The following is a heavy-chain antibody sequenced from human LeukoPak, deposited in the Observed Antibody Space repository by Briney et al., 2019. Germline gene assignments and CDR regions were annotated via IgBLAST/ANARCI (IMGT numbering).Heavy chain of an antibody. D-gene: IGHD6-13*01. V-gene: IGHV3-30*18. J-gene: IGHJ4*02. CDR3: AKGAHSSSWHPFDY. Sequence: PGRSLRLSCAASGFTFSSYGMHWVRQAPAKGLEWVAVISYDGSNKYYADSVKGRFTISRDNSKNTLYLQMNSLRAEDTAVYYCAKGAHSSSWHPFDYWGQGTLVTVSS. CDR1: GFTFSSYG. CDR2: ISYDGSNK.